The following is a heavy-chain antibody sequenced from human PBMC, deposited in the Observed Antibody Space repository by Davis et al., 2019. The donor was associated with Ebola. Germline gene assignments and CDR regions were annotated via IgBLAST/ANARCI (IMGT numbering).Heavy chain of an antibody. V-gene: IGHV4-59*12. CDR2: IYYSGST. J-gene: IGHJ4*02. Sequence: SETLSLTCTVSGGSISSYYWSWIRQPPGKGLEWIGYIYYSGSTNYNPSLKGRVTISVDTSKNQFSLKLSSVTAADTAVYYCARERGIAARRIDYWGQGTLVTVSS. CDR1: GGSISSYY. CDR3: ARERGIAARRIDY. D-gene: IGHD6-6*01.